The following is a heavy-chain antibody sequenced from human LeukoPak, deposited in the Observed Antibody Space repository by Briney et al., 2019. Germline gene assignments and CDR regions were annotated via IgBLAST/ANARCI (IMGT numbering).Heavy chain of an antibody. Sequence: ASVKVSCKASGYTFTSYYMHWVRQAPGQGLEWMGIINPSDGSTSYAQKFQGRVTMTRDTSTSTVYMELSSLRSEDTAVYYCARDGGGRFLEWLLKAWGQGTLVTVSS. CDR1: GYTFTSYY. CDR3: ARDGGGRFLEWLLKA. J-gene: IGHJ4*02. V-gene: IGHV1-46*01. CDR2: INPSDGST. D-gene: IGHD3-3*01.